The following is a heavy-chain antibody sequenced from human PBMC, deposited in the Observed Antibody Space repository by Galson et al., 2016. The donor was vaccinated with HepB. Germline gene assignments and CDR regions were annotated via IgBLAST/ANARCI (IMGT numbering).Heavy chain of an antibody. Sequence: SLRLSCAVSGLTFNDYSMSWTRQAPGKGLEWVSYISATGSAIKYSDSVRGRLTIYRDNAKNSLYLQMHSLGDEDTAIYYCARDGDYSFPFDFWGQGTLVTVSS. CDR3: ARDGDYSFPFDF. V-gene: IGHV3-11*01. J-gene: IGHJ4*02. CDR2: ISATGSAI. D-gene: IGHD4-11*01. CDR1: GLTFNDYS.